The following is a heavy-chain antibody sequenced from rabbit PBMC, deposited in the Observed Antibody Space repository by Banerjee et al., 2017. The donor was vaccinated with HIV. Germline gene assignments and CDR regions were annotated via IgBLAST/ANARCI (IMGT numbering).Heavy chain of an antibody. CDR1: TFSFSDGYY. V-gene: IGHV1S45*01. Sequence: QEQLLESGGGLVKPEGSLTLTCTASTFSFSDGYYLCWVRQAPGKGLEWIACIYTGDVAGTYYASWAKGRFTISKGSSTTVTLQMTSLTDADTATYFCARSYAGGVGYAFPSYFTLWGPGTLVTVS. J-gene: IGHJ4*01. D-gene: IGHD4-2*01. CDR2: IYTGDVAGT. CDR3: ARSYAGGVGYAFPSYFTL.